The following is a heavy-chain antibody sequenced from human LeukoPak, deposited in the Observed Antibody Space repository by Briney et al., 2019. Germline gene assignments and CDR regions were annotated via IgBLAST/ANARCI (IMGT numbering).Heavy chain of an antibody. CDR3: AKALGFGYYDSSGYGIGGY. Sequence: GGSLRLSCAASGFTFSSYGMHWVRQAPGKGLEWVAFIRYDGSNKYYADSVKGRFTISRDNSKNTLYLQMNSLRAEDTAVYYCAKALGFGYYDSSGYGIGGYWGQGTLVTVSS. CDR2: IRYDGSNK. D-gene: IGHD3-22*01. V-gene: IGHV3-30*02. CDR1: GFTFSSYG. J-gene: IGHJ4*02.